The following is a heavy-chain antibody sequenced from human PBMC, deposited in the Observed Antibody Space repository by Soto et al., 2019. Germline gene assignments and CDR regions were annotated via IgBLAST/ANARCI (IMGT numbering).Heavy chain of an antibody. V-gene: IGHV1-18*01. Sequence: QVQLVQSGAEVKKPGASVKVSCRASGYTFPSYGITWVRQAPGQGLEWMGWISAYNGYTDYGQKLQGRVNMTTDTSTSTAYMEVRSLRSDDTAVYYCARDDSSGPGRFETWGQGTLVTVSS. CDR2: ISAYNGYT. D-gene: IGHD3-22*01. CDR1: GYTFPSYG. CDR3: ARDDSSGPGRFET. J-gene: IGHJ5*02.